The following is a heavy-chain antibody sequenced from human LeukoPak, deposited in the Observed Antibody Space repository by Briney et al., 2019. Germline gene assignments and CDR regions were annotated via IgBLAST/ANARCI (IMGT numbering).Heavy chain of an antibody. V-gene: IGHV1-18*04. CDR1: GFTFTSYG. CDR2: ISAYNGNT. D-gene: IGHD6-19*01. Sequence: ASVKVSCKASGFTFTSYGISWVRQAPGQGLEWMGWISAYNGNTNYVQKLQGRVTMTTDTSTSTAYMELRSLRSAAKAVYYCARGISGWYLVPPNYWGQGTLVTVFS. J-gene: IGHJ4*02. CDR3: ARGISGWYLVPPNY.